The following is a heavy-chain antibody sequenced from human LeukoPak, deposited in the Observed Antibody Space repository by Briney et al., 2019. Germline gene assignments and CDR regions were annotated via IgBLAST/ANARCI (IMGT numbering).Heavy chain of an antibody. CDR1: GYTFTGYY. CDR2: INPNSGNT. J-gene: IGHJ6*02. D-gene: IGHD4-23*01. Sequence: GASVKVSCKASGYTFTGYYMHWVRQAPGQGLEWMGWINPNSGNTGYAQKFQGRVTMTRNTSISTAYMELSSLRSEDTAVYYCAREYNYGGNSFGEGMDVWGQGTTVTVSS. V-gene: IGHV1-8*02. CDR3: AREYNYGGNSFGEGMDV.